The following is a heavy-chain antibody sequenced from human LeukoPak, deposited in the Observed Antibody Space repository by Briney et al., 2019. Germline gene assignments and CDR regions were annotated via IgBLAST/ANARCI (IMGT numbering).Heavy chain of an antibody. D-gene: IGHD4-23*01. V-gene: IGHV3-30-3*01. CDR3: AREFGYGGNPEWDY. CDR2: ISYDGSNK. CDR1: GFTFSSYA. J-gene: IGHJ4*02. Sequence: GVSLRLSCAASGFTFSSYAMHWVRQAPGKGLEWVAVISYDGSNKYYADSVKGRFTISRDNSKNTLYLQMNSLRAEDTAVYYCAREFGYGGNPEWDYWGQGTLVTVSS.